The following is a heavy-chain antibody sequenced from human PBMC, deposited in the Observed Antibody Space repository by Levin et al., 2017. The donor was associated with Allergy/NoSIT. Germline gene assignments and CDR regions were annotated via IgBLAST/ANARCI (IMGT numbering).Heavy chain of an antibody. D-gene: IGHD3-16*01. V-gene: IGHV4-39*01. CDR2: IYYSGST. Sequence: MPSETLSLTCTVSGGSISSSSYYWGWIRQPPGKGLEWIGSIYYSGSTYYNPSLKSRVTISVDTSKNQFSLKLSSVTAADTAVYYCARLGRFDAFDIWGQGTMVTVSS. CDR3: ARLGRFDAFDI. J-gene: IGHJ3*02. CDR1: GGSISSSSYY.